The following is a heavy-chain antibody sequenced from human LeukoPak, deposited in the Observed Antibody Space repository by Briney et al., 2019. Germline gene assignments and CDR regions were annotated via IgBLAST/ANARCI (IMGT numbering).Heavy chain of an antibody. Sequence: ETLSLTCTVSGGSISSSSYYWGWIRQPPGKGLEWIGSIYYSGSTYYNPSLKSRVTISVETSKNQFSLKLSSVTAADTAVYYCARRVPAAIPYSYYGMDVWGQGTTVTVSS. CDR3: ARRVPAAIPYSYYGMDV. CDR2: IYYSGST. V-gene: IGHV4-39*01. J-gene: IGHJ6*02. D-gene: IGHD2-2*01. CDR1: GGSISSSSYY.